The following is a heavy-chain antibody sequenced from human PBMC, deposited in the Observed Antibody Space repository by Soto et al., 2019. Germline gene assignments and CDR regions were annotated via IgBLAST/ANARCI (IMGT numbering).Heavy chain of an antibody. CDR2: IIPILGIA. V-gene: IGHV1-69*02. Sequence: QVQLVQSGAEVKKPGSSVKVSCKASGGTFSSYTISWVRQAPGQGLEWMGRIIPILGIANYAQKFQGRVTITADKSTSTAYMERSSLRSEDTAVYYCATLLGGWFDPWGQGTLVTVSS. D-gene: IGHD3-16*01. CDR1: GGTFSSYT. CDR3: ATLLGGWFDP. J-gene: IGHJ5*02.